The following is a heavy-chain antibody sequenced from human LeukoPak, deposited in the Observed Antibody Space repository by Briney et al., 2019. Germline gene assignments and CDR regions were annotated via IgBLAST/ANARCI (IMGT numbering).Heavy chain of an antibody. CDR1: GFTFSSYG. J-gene: IGHJ6*03. Sequence: PGGSLRLSCAASGFTFSSYGMHWVRQAPGKGLEWVAFIRYDGSNKYYADSVKGRFTISRDNSKNTLYLQMNSLRAEDTAVYYCAKEGRKYQLPKVHYYYYYMDVWGKGTTVTISS. CDR3: AKEGRKYQLPKVHYYYYYMDV. V-gene: IGHV3-30*02. D-gene: IGHD2-2*01. CDR2: IRYDGSNK.